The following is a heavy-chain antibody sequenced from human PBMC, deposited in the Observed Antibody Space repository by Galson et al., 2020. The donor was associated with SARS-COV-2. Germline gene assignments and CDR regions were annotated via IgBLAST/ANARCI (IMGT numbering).Heavy chain of an antibody. CDR3: ARANFDWAKHAVDI. V-gene: IGHV3-13*01. Sequence: GGSLKISCAASGFTFSSYDMHWVRQATGKGLEWVSAIGTAGDTYYPGSVKGRFTISRENAKNSLYLQMNSLRAEDTAVHYCARANFDWAKHAVDIWGQGTMVTVSS. D-gene: IGHD3-9*01. CDR1: GFTFSSYD. CDR2: IGTAGDT. J-gene: IGHJ3*02.